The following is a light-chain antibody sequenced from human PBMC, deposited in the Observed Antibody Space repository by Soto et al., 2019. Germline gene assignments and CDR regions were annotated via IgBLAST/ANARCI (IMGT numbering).Light chain of an antibody. CDR2: DVS. CDR1: SSDVGGYNY. V-gene: IGLV2-14*01. J-gene: IGLJ2*01. Sequence: QSALTQPASVSGSPGQSITICCTRTSSDVGGYNYVSWYQQHPGKAPKLMIYDVSNRPSGVSNRFSGSKSGNTASLTISGLQAEDEADYYCSSYTSSSTLRVFGGGTKLTVL. CDR3: SSYTSSSTLRV.